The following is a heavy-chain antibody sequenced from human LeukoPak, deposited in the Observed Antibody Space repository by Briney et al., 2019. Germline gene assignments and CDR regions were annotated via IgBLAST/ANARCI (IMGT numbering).Heavy chain of an antibody. J-gene: IGHJ4*02. Sequence: GGSLRLSCEASGFSMSVYWMSWVRQAPGKGLEWVGNVKQDGSERNYVDSVKGRFTISRDSAKKSLYLQMNSLRAEDTAVYYCARDWGAYYHFFDCWGQGTLVTVSS. CDR3: ARDWGAYYHFFDC. D-gene: IGHD3-22*01. CDR2: VKQDGSER. V-gene: IGHV3-7*01. CDR1: GFSMSVYW.